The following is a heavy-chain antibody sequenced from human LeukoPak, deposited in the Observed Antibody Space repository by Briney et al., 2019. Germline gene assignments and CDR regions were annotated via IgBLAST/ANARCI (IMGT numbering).Heavy chain of an antibody. J-gene: IGHJ4*02. CDR1: GFTFSDYY. V-gene: IGHV3-11*04. Sequence: GGSLRLSCAASGFTFSDYYMSWIRQAPGKGLEWVSYISSSGSTIYYADSVKGRFTISRDDAKNSLYLQMNSLRAEDTAVYYCATAPHGKFTFWSGYSDPLDYWGQGTLVTVSS. D-gene: IGHD3-3*01. CDR2: ISSSGSTI. CDR3: ATAPHGKFTFWSGYSDPLDY.